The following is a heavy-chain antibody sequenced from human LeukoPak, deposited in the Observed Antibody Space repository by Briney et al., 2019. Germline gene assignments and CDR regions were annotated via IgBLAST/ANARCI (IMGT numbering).Heavy chain of an antibody. V-gene: IGHV5-51*01. J-gene: IGHJ5*02. Sequence: GESLQISCKGSGYRFTSYWIGWVRQMPGKGLEWMGIIYPGDSDTRYSPSFQGQVTISADKSISTAYLQWSSLKASDTAMYYCARQEVHYDFWSGPFDPWGQGTLVTVSS. CDR2: IYPGDSDT. D-gene: IGHD3-3*01. CDR3: ARQEVHYDFWSGPFDP. CDR1: GYRFTSYW.